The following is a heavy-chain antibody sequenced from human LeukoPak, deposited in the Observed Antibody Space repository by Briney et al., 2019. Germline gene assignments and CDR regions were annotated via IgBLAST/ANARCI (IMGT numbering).Heavy chain of an antibody. D-gene: IGHD2-2*03. CDR2: IKEDGTEK. V-gene: IGHV3-7*04. Sequence: GGSLSLSCVASGFTSSSFWMTWVRQAPGKGLEWVAIIKEDGTEKYYVDSVKGRFTISRDNAKNSLYLQMNSLRAEDTAVYYCVRGVGWILDYWGQGILVTVAS. CDR3: VRGVGWILDY. J-gene: IGHJ4*02. CDR1: GFTSSSFW.